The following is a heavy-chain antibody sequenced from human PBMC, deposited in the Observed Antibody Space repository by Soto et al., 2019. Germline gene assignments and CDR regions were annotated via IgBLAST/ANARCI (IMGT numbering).Heavy chain of an antibody. J-gene: IGHJ3*02. CDR3: AAFATTGDAFDI. CDR1: GFTFRRSA. D-gene: IGHD4-17*01. CDR2: IVVGSGNT. Sequence: QMQLVQSGPEVKKPGTSVKVSCKASGFTFRRSAVQWVRQARGQRLEWIGWIVVGSGNTNYAQKFQERVTITRDMSTTPAYMELSSLRSEDTAVYYCAAFATTGDAFDIWGQGTMVTVSS. V-gene: IGHV1-58*01.